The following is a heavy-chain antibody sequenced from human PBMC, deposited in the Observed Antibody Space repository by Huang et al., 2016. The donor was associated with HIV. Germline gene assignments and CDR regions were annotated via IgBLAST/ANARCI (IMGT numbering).Heavy chain of an antibody. CDR2: MNPNSGNT. V-gene: IGHV1-8*03. J-gene: IGHJ4*02. Sequence: QVQLVQSGAEVKKPGASVMVSCKASGYTFTSYDSNWVRQATGQVLEWMGWMNPNSGNTGDAKKFKGRVTITRNTSISTAYRELSSLRSEDTAVYYWARGQKRLREGLDYWGQGTLVTVSS. CDR3: ARGQKRLREGLDY. D-gene: IGHD5-12*01. CDR1: GYTFTSYD.